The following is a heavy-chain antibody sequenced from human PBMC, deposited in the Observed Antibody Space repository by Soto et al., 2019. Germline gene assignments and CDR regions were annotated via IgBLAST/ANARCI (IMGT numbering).Heavy chain of an antibody. Sequence: QVQLVASGGGLVQPGGSLRLSCAASGFTFSDYYMSWLRQPPGKGLEWVSYISKSGSIIHFADSVKGRFAISRDNAKNTLDLQMSSLRAEDTALYYCARDLSPYSDYYDESTAETWFDPWGQGTLFTVSS. CDR3: ARDLSPYSDYYDESTAETWFDP. CDR2: ISKSGSII. CDR1: GFTFSDYY. V-gene: IGHV3-11*01. J-gene: IGHJ5*02. D-gene: IGHD3-16*01.